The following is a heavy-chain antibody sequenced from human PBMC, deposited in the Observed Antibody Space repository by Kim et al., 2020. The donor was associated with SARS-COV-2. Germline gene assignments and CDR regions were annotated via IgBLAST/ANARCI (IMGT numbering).Heavy chain of an antibody. Sequence: SQTLSLTCAISGDSVSSNSAAWNWIRQSPSRGLEWLVRTYYRSKWSNDYAVSVKSRITINPDTSKNQFSLQLNSVTPEDTAVYYCARSRGDLAVAGTGWFDPWGQGTLVTVSS. V-gene: IGHV6-1*01. D-gene: IGHD6-19*01. CDR2: TYYRSKWSN. CDR3: ARSRGDLAVAGTGWFDP. CDR1: GDSVSSNSAA. J-gene: IGHJ5*02.